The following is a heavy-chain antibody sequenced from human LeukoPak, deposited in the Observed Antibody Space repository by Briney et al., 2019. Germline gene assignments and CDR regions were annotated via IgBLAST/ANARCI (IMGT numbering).Heavy chain of an antibody. D-gene: IGHD3-9*01. CDR1: GFTFSSYD. CDR2: ITASSTAI. CDR3: ARTYYDILTGYNPYFDY. J-gene: IGHJ4*02. Sequence: PGGSLRLSCAASGFTFSSYDMNWVRQAPGKGLEWVSSITASSTAIYSADSVKGRLTISRDNAKNFLYLQMNSLRAEDTAVYYCARTYYDILTGYNPYFDYWGQGILVTVSS. V-gene: IGHV3-21*01.